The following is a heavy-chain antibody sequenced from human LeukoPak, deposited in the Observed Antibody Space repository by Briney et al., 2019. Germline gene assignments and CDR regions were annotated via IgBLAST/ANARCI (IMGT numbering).Heavy chain of an antibody. CDR1: GYTFTNYF. Sequence: ASVKVSCKASGYTFTNYFIHWVRQAPGQGLEWMGIINPSDSTTSYAQKFQGRLTLTMDMSTTTVYMELSTLRSEDTAVYYCARYRYYYDSHGSLTTFDGFDIWGQGTRVTVSS. J-gene: IGHJ3*02. D-gene: IGHD3-22*01. V-gene: IGHV1-46*01. CDR3: ARYRYYYDSHGSLTTFDGFDI. CDR2: INPSDSTT.